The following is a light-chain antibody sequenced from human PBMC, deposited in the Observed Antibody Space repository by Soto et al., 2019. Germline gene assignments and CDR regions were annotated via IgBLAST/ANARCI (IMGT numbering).Light chain of an antibody. CDR2: DAS. CDR1: QSISSW. CDR3: QQYNSYQWT. J-gene: IGKJ1*01. V-gene: IGKV1-5*01. Sequence: QMTQSPSTLSASVGDRVTITCWASQSISSWLAWYQQKPGKAPKLLIYDASSLESGVPSRFSGSGSGTEFTLTISSLQPDDFATYYCQQYNSYQWTFGQGTKVEIK.